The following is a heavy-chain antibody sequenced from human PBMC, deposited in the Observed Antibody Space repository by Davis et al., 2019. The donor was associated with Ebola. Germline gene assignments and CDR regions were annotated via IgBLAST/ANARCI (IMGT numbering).Heavy chain of an antibody. Sequence: ASVKVPCKDSGYTFTSYDINWVRQATGQGLEWMGWLNPNSGNTGYAQKFQGRVTMTRNTSISTAYMELSSLRSEDTAVYYCARGVYGDYAVFLNYYYYYGMDVWGQGTTVTVSS. CDR1: GYTFTSYD. D-gene: IGHD4-17*01. CDR3: ARGVYGDYAVFLNYYYYYGMDV. V-gene: IGHV1-8*01. J-gene: IGHJ6*02. CDR2: LNPNSGNT.